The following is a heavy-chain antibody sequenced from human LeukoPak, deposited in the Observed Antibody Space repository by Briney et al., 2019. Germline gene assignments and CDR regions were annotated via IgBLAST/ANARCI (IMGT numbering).Heavy chain of an antibody. Sequence: ASVKVSCKASGYTFTRYYIHWVRQAPGQGLEWMGIINPSGNSTSYAQKFQGRVTMTRDTFTSTVYMELSSLRSEDTAVYYCAREGTVSFDYWGQGTLVTASS. J-gene: IGHJ4*02. CDR1: GYTFTRYY. D-gene: IGHD3/OR15-3a*01. CDR3: AREGTVSFDY. CDR2: INPSGNST. V-gene: IGHV1-46*01.